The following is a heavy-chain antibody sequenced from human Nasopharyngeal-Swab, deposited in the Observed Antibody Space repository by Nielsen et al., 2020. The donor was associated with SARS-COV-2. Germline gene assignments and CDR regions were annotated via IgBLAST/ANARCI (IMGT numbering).Heavy chain of an antibody. CDR1: GDSISSYY. V-gene: IGHV4-59*08. CDR3: ARLHPNWYCDL. Sequence: SETLSLTCTVSGDSISSYYWSWIRQPPGKGLEWIGYIYYSGSTNYNPSLKSRVTISVDTSKSQFSLRLSSVTAADTAVYFCARLHPNWYCDLWGRGTLVTVSS. CDR2: IYYSGST. J-gene: IGHJ2*01.